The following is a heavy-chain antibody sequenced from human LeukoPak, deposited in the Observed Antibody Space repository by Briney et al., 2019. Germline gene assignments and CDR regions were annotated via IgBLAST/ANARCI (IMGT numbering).Heavy chain of an antibody. CDR2: ISISGTTT. CDR1: GFTFCDYY. D-gene: IGHD4-17*01. CDR3: ASRHYDFGYY. Sequence: PGVSLRLSCAASGFTFCDYYMTWIRQTPGKGLEWVSYISISGTTTFYVDSVKGRFTISRDNTKNSLYLQMNSLRAEDTAVYYCASRHYDFGYYWGQGTQVTVSS. V-gene: IGHV3-11*04. J-gene: IGHJ4*02.